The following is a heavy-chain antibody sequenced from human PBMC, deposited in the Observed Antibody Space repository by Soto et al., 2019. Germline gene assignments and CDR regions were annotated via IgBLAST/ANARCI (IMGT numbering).Heavy chain of an antibody. Sequence: EVPLLESGGGPVQPGGSLTLSCATSGFTFSSYAMVWVRQAAEKGLEWVASISNNGDTAYYADSVKGRFTISRGNSENTLYLQMNGLRADDTALYFCAKSRVFIGAIVTLLDSWGQGTQVTVSS. CDR2: ISNNGDTA. V-gene: IGHV3-23*01. CDR3: AKSRVFIGAIVTLLDS. J-gene: IGHJ4*02. CDR1: GFTFSSYA. D-gene: IGHD3-16*02.